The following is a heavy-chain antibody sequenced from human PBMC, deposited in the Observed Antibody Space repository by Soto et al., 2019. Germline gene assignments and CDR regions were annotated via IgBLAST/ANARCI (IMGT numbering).Heavy chain of an antibody. CDR3: ARDLCPVPTCYDL. CDR2: ITGRGDST. D-gene: IGHD2-2*01. V-gene: IGHV3-23*01. CDR1: GFPFSDHA. J-gene: IGHJ4*02. Sequence: GGSLRLSCAASGFPFSDHAMHWVRQTPGKGLEWVSAITGRGDSTYYADSVKGRFTISRDQSKNTLYLQMNSLRAEDTAVYNCARDLCPVPTCYDLWGQGVLVTVSS.